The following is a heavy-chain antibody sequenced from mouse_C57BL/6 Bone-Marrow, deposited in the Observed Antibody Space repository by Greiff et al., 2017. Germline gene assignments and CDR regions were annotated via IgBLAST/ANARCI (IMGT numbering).Heavy chain of an antibody. CDR1: GYTFTSYG. V-gene: IGHV1-81*01. CDR3: AREDGKPRLREY. D-gene: IGHD3-2*02. CDR2: IYPRSGNT. J-gene: IGHJ2*01. Sequence: QVQLQQSGAELARPGASVKLSCKASGYTFTSYGISWVKQRTGQGLEWIGEIYPRSGNTYYNEKFKGKATLTADKSSSTAYMELRSLSSEDSAVYFCAREDGKPRLREYGGKGTTLTVSS.